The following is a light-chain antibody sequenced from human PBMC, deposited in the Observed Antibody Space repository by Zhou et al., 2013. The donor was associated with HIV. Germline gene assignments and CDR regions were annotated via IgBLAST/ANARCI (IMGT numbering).Light chain of an antibody. CDR3: QQCNSYPYT. J-gene: IGKJ2*01. CDR2: AAS. Sequence: DIQMTQSPSPLSASVGDRVTITCRASQSISSYLNWYQQKPGKAPKLLIYAASSLQSGVPSRFSGSGSRTDFTLTISSLQPDDFGTYYCQQCNSYPYTFGQGTKLEIK. CDR1: QSISSY. V-gene: IGKV1-39*01.